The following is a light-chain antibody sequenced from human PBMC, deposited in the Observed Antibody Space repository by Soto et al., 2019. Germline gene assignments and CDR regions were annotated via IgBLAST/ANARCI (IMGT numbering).Light chain of an antibody. CDR1: QSVSSS. CDR2: GAS. V-gene: IGKV3-15*01. CDR3: QEDNNWGT. Sequence: EIMMTQSPATLSVSPGERATLSCRASQSVSSSLAWYQQKPGQAPRLLIYGASTRSTGIPARFSGSGSVTEFTLAINGLLSEDFALYDCQEDNNWGTFGRGTKVYI. J-gene: IGKJ1*01.